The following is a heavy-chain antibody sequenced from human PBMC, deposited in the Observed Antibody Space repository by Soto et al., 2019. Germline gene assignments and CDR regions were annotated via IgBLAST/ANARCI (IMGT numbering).Heavy chain of an antibody. J-gene: IGHJ4*02. V-gene: IGHV3-23*01. CDR3: AKSGDLTYYYDSSGYYYFDY. Sequence: GGSLRLSCAASGFTFSSYAMSWVRQAPGKGLEWVSAISGSGGSTYYADSVKGRFTISRDNSKNTLYLQMNSLRAEDTAVYYCAKSGDLTYYYDSSGYYYFDYWGQGTLVTVSS. D-gene: IGHD3-22*01. CDR2: ISGSGGST. CDR1: GFTFSSYA.